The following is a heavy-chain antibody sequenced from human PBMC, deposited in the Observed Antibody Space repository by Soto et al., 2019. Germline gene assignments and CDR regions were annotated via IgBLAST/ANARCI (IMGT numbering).Heavy chain of an antibody. Sequence: QVQLVQSGAEVKKPGSSVKVSCKASGGTFSSYSINWVRQAPGQGLEWMGEIIPIFGTANYAQKFQGRVTMSADEATSTAYLELSSLRSEDTSVYYCARDGGRNSGGIDYWGQGPLVTVSS. CDR2: IIPIFGTA. V-gene: IGHV1-69*01. CDR1: GGTFSSYS. J-gene: IGHJ4*02. D-gene: IGHD1-26*01. CDR3: ARDGGRNSGGIDY.